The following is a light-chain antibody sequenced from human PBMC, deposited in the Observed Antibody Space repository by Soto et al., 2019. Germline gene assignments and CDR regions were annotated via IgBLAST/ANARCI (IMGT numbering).Light chain of an antibody. CDR3: LQYNNWWT. Sequence: EIVMTQSPGTLSVSPGERATLSCRASQSVSILLAWYQQKPGQAPRLLIHGASSRATGIPDRFSGSGSGTDFTLTISRLEPEDFAVYYCLQYNNWWTFAQGTKVDIK. CDR2: GAS. J-gene: IGKJ1*01. V-gene: IGKV3D-15*01. CDR1: QSVSIL.